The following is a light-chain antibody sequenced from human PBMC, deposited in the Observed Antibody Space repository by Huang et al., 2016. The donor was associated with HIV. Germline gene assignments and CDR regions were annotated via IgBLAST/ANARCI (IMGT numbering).Light chain of an antibody. CDR2: SAS. J-gene: IGKJ4*01. CDR3: QQTFSVPLT. Sequence: FNWYQQKPGKAPKLLIHSASTLQNGVPPRFSGSVSGTDFTLTITNLQPEDSATYYCQQTFSVPLTFGGGTKVEIK. V-gene: IGKV1-39*01.